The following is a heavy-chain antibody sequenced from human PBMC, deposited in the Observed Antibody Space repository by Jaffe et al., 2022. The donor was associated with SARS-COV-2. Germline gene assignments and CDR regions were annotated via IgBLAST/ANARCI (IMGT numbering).Heavy chain of an antibody. CDR2: INPSGGST. J-gene: IGHJ2*01. Sequence: QVQLVQSGAEVKKPGASVKVSCKASGYTFTSYYMHWVRQAPGQGLEWMGIINPSGGSTSYAQKLQGRVTMTRDTSTSTVYMELSSLRSEDTAVYYCARDADKLPAASHYWYFDLWGRGTLVTVSS. D-gene: IGHD2-2*01. CDR1: GYTFTSYY. V-gene: IGHV1-46*04. CDR3: ARDADKLPAASHYWYFDL.